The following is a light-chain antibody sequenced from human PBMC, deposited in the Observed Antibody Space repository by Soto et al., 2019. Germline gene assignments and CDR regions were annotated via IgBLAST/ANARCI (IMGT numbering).Light chain of an antibody. Sequence: QSVLTQPPSASGTPGQRVSISCSGSSPNIGSNTVNWYQQLPGTAPKLLIYSNNQRPSGVPDRFSGSKSGTSASLAISGLQSEDEADYYCPAWDDSLNGVVFGGGTKLTVL. CDR1: SPNIGSNT. J-gene: IGLJ2*01. CDR3: PAWDDSLNGVV. CDR2: SNN. V-gene: IGLV1-44*01.